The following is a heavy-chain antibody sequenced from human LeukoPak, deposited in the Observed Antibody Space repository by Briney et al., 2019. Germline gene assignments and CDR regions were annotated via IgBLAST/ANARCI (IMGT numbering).Heavy chain of an antibody. CDR2: IDVFDSYT. V-gene: IGHV5-10-1*01. CDR3: ARVGFGQVGGMDV. D-gene: IGHD3-16*01. CDR1: GYSFTSYW. J-gene: IGHJ6*02. Sequence: GESLKISCKGSGYSFTSYWITWVRQMPGKGLEWMGRIDVFDSYTNYSPSFQGLVTISVDESTNTAYLQWSSLKASDTAIYYCARVGFGQVGGMDVWGQGTTVTVSS.